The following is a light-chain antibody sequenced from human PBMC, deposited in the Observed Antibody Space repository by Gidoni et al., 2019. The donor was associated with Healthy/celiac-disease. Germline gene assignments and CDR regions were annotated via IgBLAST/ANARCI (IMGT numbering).Light chain of an antibody. J-gene: IGKJ3*01. CDR2: GAS. V-gene: IGKV3-20*01. CDR3: QQYGSSPVT. CDR1: QSVSSSY. Sequence: EIVLTHSPGTLSLSPGESATLSCRARQSVSSSYLAWYQQKPGQAPRLLIYGASSRATGIPDRFSGSGSGTDFTLTISRLEPEDFAVYYCQQYGSSPVTFXPXTKVDIK.